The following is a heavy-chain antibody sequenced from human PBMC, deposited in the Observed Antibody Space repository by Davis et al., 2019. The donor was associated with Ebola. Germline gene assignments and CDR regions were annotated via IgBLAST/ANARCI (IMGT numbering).Heavy chain of an antibody. CDR3: AREPVLNERGRMHYGMDV. Sequence: GGSLRLSFAASGFTFSDYYMSWIRPAPGKGLEWVSYISSGSSYTNYADSVKGRFTISIDNAKNSLYLQMNSLRAEDTAVYYCAREPVLNERGRMHYGMDVWGQGTTVTVSS. D-gene: IGHD1-1*01. J-gene: IGHJ6*02. V-gene: IGHV3-11*06. CDR1: GFTFSDYY. CDR2: ISSGSSYT.